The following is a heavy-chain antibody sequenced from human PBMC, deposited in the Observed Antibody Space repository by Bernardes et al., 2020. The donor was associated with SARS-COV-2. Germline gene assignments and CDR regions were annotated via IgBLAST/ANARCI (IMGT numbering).Heavy chain of an antibody. Sequence: SETLSLTCEVSGGSFSGYYWTWIRQPPGKRLEFIGNIYHSGNTYYNPSLRSRVSMSVDPSKNEVSLEMTSVTAADTAMYYCARWSGIAVPGRKDDAYDVGGQGTKVVVSS. CDR1: GGSFSGYY. CDR2: IYHSGNT. V-gene: IGHV4-34*01. CDR3: ARWSGIAVPGRKDDAYDV. D-gene: IGHD2-15*01. J-gene: IGHJ3*01.